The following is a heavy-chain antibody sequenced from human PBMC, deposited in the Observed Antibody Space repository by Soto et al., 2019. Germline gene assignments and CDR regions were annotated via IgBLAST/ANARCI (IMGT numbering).Heavy chain of an antibody. CDR3: GFLYSNSVYDY. D-gene: IGHD6-13*01. J-gene: IGHJ4*02. V-gene: IGHV1-18*01. CDR2: ISAYNGNT. Sequence: ASVKVSCKASGYTFTSYGISWVRQAPGQGLEWMGWISAYNGNTNYAQKLQGRVTMTTDTSTSTAYMELRSLRSDDTAVYDFGFLYSNSVYDYWGEGTVVTVSS. CDR1: GYTFTSYG.